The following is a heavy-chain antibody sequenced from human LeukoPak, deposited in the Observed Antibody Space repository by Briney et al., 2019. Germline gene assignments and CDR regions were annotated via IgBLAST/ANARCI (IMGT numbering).Heavy chain of an antibody. CDR3: ARGGTTVTTRGLVRQYYYYGMDV. V-gene: IGHV4-39*07. J-gene: IGHJ6*02. Sequence: SETLSLTCTVSGGSISSGGYYWSWIRQHPGKGLEWIGEINHSGSTNYNPSLKSRVTISVDTSKNQFSLKLSSVTAADTAVYYCARGGTTVTTRGLVRQYYYYGMDVWGQGTTVTVSS. D-gene: IGHD4-17*01. CDR1: GGSISSGGYY. CDR2: INHSGST.